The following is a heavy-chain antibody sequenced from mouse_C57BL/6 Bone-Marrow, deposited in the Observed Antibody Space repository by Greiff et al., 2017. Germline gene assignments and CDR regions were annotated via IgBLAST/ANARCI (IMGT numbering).Heavy chain of an antibody. D-gene: IGHD1-1*01. CDR2: IRNKANGYTT. CDR1: GFTFTDYY. CDR3: ARYIGTTMDY. J-gene: IGHJ4*01. Sequence: EVQLQESGGGLVQPGGSLSLSCAASGFTFTDYYMSWVRQPPGKALEWLGFIRNKANGYTTEYSASVKGRFTISRDNSQSILYLQMNALRAEDSATYYCARYIGTTMDYWGQGTSVTVSS. V-gene: IGHV7-3*01.